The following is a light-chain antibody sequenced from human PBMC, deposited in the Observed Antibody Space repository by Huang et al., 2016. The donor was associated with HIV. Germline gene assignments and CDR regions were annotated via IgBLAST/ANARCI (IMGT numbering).Light chain of an antibody. CDR1: KSVGNY. V-gene: IGKV3-11*01. CDR2: DTS. Sequence: IVLTQSPATLSWYPGERVTLSCRASKSVGNYIAWYQQNPGQYPKLLIYDTSNRAAGTPGSFSGSGSGTDFTLTISSLQSEDFAVYYCQQRSSGVTFGGGTKVQVK. J-gene: IGKJ4*01. CDR3: QQRSSGVT.